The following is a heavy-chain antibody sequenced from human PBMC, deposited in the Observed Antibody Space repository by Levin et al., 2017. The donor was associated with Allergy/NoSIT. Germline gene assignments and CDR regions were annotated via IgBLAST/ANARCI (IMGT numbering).Heavy chain of an antibody. CDR3: ASYVDTAMVTTLRGWAPFDY. D-gene: IGHD5-18*01. J-gene: IGHJ4*02. CDR2: ISSSSSYT. CDR1: GFTFSDYY. V-gene: IGHV3-11*03. Sequence: PGGSLRLSCAASGFTFSDYYMSWIRQAPGKGLEWVSYISSSSSYTNYADSVKGRFTISRDNAKNSLYLQMNSLRAEDTAMYYCASYVDTAMVTTLRGWAPFDYWGQGTLVTVSS.